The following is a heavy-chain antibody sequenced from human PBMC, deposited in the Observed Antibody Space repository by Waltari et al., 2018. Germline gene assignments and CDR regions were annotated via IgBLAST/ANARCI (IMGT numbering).Heavy chain of an antibody. CDR1: GGSFSGYY. CDR2: INHSGST. CDR3: ARGRRGVRDFWSGYYLDY. Sequence: QVQLQQCGAGLLKPSETLSLTCAVYGGSFSGYYWSWIRQPPVTGLEWIGEINHSGSTNYNPSLKSRVTISVDTSKNQFSLKLSSVTAADTAVYYCARGRRGVRDFWSGYYLDYWGQGTLVTVSS. D-gene: IGHD3-3*01. J-gene: IGHJ4*02. V-gene: IGHV4-34*01.